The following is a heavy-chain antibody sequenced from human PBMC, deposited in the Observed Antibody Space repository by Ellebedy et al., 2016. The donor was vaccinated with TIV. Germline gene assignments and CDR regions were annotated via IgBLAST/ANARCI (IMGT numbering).Heavy chain of an antibody. CDR2: IRQEGDEI. J-gene: IGHJ5*02. V-gene: IGHV3-7*01. CDR3: ARRGSYGDYAVQINSWFDT. Sequence: PGGSLRLSCAASGFNFRSYWMTWVRQAPGKGLEWVAKIRQEGDEIYYVESVKGRFTISRDNANKSLFLQMNNLRVEDTAVYYCARRGSYGDYAVQINSWFDTWGRGTLVTVSS. D-gene: IGHD4-17*01. CDR1: GFNFRSYW.